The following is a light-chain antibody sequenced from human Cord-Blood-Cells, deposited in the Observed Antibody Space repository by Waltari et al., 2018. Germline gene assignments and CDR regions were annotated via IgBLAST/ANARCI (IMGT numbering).Light chain of an antibody. V-gene: IGLV1-44*01. CDR1: RTRTGSNT. Sequence: QSVLTQPHSASGSPGPRVTSSSSGSRTRTGSNTVNCYQQLPVTAPKPLIYSNNQRPSGVPDRFSGSKSGTSASLAISGLQSEDEADYYCAAWDDSLNGRVFGGGTKLTVL. J-gene: IGLJ3*02. CDR3: AAWDDSLNGRV. CDR2: SNN.